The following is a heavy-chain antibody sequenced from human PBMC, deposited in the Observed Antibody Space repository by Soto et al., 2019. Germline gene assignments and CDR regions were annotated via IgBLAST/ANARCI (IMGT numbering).Heavy chain of an antibody. J-gene: IGHJ4*02. CDR3: ARASYYYDSSGYYDQDKKYYFDY. CDR1: GGSISSGGYY. Sequence: SETLSLTCTVSGGSISSGGYYWSLIRQHPGKGLEWIGYIYYSGSTYYNPSLKSRVTISVDTSKNQFSLKLSSVTAADTAVYYCARASYYYDSSGYYDQDKKYYFDYWGQGTLVTVSS. D-gene: IGHD3-22*01. CDR2: IYYSGST. V-gene: IGHV4-31*03.